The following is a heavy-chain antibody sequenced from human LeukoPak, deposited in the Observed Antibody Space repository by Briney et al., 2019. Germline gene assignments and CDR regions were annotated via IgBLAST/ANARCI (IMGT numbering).Heavy chain of an antibody. Sequence: SETLSLTCTVSGGSISSGSYYWSWIRQPAGKGLKWIGRIYTSGSTNYNPSLKSRVTISVDTSKNQFSLKLSSVTAADTAVYYCARVSGSYDYWGQGTLVTVSS. CDR3: ARVSGSYDY. CDR2: IYTSGST. V-gene: IGHV4-61*02. CDR1: GGSISSGSYY. D-gene: IGHD1-26*01. J-gene: IGHJ4*02.